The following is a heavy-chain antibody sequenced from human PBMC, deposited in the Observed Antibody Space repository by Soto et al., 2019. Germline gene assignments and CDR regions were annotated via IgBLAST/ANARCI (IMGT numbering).Heavy chain of an antibody. CDR2: IYHSGST. J-gene: IGHJ5*02. V-gene: IGHV4-30-2*01. CDR1: GGSISSGGYS. CDR3: ARVPDR. Sequence: PSETLDLTCAVSGGSISSGGYSWSWIRQPPGKGLEWIGYIYHSGSTYYNPSLKSRVTISVDRSKNQFSLKLSSVTAADTAVYYCARVPDRWGQGTLVTVSS.